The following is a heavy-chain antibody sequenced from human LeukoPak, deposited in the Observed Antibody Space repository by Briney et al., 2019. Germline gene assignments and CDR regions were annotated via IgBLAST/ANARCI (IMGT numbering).Heavy chain of an antibody. CDR1: GYTFTDYY. CDR3: ARDPVEIATTEFDY. CDR2: INPTSGGT. J-gene: IGHJ4*02. V-gene: IGHV1-2*02. D-gene: IGHD5-24*01. Sequence: GASVKVSCKASGYTFTDYYMHWVRQAPGQGLEWMGWINPTSGGTNFAQKFQGRVTMTRDTSISTAYMDLSKLRSDDTAVYYCARDPVEIATTEFDYWGQGTLVTVSS.